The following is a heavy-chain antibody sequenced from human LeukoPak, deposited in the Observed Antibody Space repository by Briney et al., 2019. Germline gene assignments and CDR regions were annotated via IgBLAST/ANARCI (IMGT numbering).Heavy chain of an antibody. J-gene: IGHJ4*02. D-gene: IGHD3-22*01. CDR1: GFTFSSYG. V-gene: IGHV3-33*01. Sequence: QPGGSLRLSCAASGFTFSSYGMHWVRQAPGKGLEWVAVIWYDGSNKYYADSVKGRFTISRDNSKNTLYLQMNSLRAEDTAVYYCAREGDVSYNYDSSGYYSYYFDYWGQGTLVTVSS. CDR2: IWYDGSNK. CDR3: AREGDVSYNYDSSGYYSYYFDY.